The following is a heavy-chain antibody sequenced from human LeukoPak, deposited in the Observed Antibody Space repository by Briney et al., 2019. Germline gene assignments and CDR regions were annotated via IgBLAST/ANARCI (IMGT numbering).Heavy chain of an antibody. V-gene: IGHV3-53*01. CDR1: GFTVSSTH. CDR3: ARGGRGSAAVVAPRSFDI. D-gene: IGHD3-22*01. J-gene: IGHJ3*02. CDR2: IYTGGNS. Sequence: GGSLRLSCAASGFTVSSTHMVWVRQAPGKGLEWVSVIYTGGNSYYAGSVQGRSITSRDISKNTLYLQMNSLRAEDSALYYCARGGRGSAAVVAPRSFDIWGQGTMVTVSS.